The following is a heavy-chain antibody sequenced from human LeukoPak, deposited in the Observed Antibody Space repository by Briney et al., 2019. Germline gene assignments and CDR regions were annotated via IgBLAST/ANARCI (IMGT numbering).Heavy chain of an antibody. D-gene: IGHD3-22*01. J-gene: IGHJ4*02. V-gene: IGHV4-39*01. Sequence: NPSETLSLTCTVSGGSISSSSYYWGWIRQPPGKGLEWIGSIYYSGSTYYNPSLKSRVTISVDTSKNQFSLKLSSVTAADTAVYYCARHAPNYYDSSGYYFDYWGQGTLDTVSS. CDR2: IYYSGST. CDR3: ARHAPNYYDSSGYYFDY. CDR1: GGSISSSSYY.